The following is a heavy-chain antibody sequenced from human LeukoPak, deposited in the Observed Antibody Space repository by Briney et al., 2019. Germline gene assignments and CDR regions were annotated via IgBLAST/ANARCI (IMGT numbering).Heavy chain of an antibody. J-gene: IGHJ4*02. Sequence: GRSLRLSCAASGFTFSSSDMHWVRQAPGKGLEWVAVISYGGSNKYYADSVKGRFTISRDNSKNTLYLQMNSLRADDTAVYYCAKSHPSGWYAYDYWGQGTLVTVSS. D-gene: IGHD6-19*01. V-gene: IGHV3-30*18. CDR2: ISYGGSNK. CDR3: AKSHPSGWYAYDY. CDR1: GFTFSSSD.